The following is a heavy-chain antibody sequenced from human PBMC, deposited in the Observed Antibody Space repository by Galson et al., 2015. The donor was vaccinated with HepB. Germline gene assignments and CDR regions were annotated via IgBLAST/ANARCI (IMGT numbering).Heavy chain of an antibody. J-gene: IGHJ4*02. CDR2: IYLHDGK. CDR1: GFSLSTSGVG. D-gene: IGHD3/OR15-3a*01. V-gene: IGHV2-5*01. CDR3: AHSGDWVRGPFDH. Sequence: PALGKPTQTLTLTCTFSGFSLSTSGVGVGWIRQPPGKALEWLALIYLHDGKRYTPSLKSRLTITKDTSNNPAVLTMTNMDPVDSATYYCAHSGDWVRGPFDHWGQGPLVTVSS.